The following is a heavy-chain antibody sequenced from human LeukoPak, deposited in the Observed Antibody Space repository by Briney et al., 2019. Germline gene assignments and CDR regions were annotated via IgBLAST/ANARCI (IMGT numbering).Heavy chain of an antibody. CDR3: ARPGQSSWWVYFNY. V-gene: IGHV4-4*09. J-gene: IGHJ4*02. Sequence: SETLSLTCTVSGGSISSDCWSWIRLPPGRGPEWIGYICSSRRTKYKPSLKSRVTVSVDPSKNQFSLILSSVTAADTAVYYCARPGQSSWWVYFNYWGQGTLVTVSS. CDR1: GGSISSDC. D-gene: IGHD2-15*01. CDR2: ICSSRRT.